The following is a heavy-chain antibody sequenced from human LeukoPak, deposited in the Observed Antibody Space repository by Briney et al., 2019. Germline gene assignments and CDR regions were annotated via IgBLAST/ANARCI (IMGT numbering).Heavy chain of an antibody. V-gene: IGHV7-4-1*02. CDR1: GYTFTSCA. D-gene: IGHD3-22*01. CDR2: INTNTGNP. CDR3: ARSYYYDSSGYYLQDAFDI. J-gene: IGHJ3*02. Sequence: ASVNVSCKASGYTFTSCAMNWVRQATGQGLERMGWINTNTGNPTYAQGFTGRFVFSLDTSVSTAYLQISSLKAEDTAVYYCARSYYYDSSGYYLQDAFDIWGQGTMVTVSS.